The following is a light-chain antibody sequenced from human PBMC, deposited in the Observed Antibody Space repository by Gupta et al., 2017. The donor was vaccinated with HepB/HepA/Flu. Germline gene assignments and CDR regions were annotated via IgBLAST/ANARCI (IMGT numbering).Light chain of an antibody. CDR2: GAS. V-gene: IGKV3-20*01. CDR3: HQFGGSPQT. Sequence: EIVLTLSPGTLSLSPGERATLSCRASQSVSSNYLVWYQQKPGQAPRLLIYGASSRATGIPDRFSGCGSGTDFTLTIIRLEPEDFAVYYCHQFGGSPQTFGQGTKLEI. J-gene: IGKJ2*01. CDR1: QSVSSNY.